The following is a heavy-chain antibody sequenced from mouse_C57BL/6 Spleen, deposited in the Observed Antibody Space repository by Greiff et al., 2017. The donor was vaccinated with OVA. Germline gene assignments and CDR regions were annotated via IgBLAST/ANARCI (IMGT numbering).Heavy chain of an antibody. D-gene: IGHD1-2*01. Sequence: VQLQESGAELVRPGTSVKVSCKASGYAFTNYLIEWVKQRPGQGLEWIGVINPGSGGTNYNEQFKGKATLTADKSSSTAYMQLSSLTSEDSAVYFCARRVLRPEYYFDYWGQGTTLTVSS. J-gene: IGHJ2*01. CDR1: GYAFTNYL. CDR2: INPGSGGT. CDR3: ARRVLRPEYYFDY. V-gene: IGHV1-54*01.